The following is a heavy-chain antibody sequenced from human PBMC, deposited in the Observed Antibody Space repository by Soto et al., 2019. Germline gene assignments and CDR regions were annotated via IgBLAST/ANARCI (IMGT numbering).Heavy chain of an antibody. Sequence: EVQLVESGGGLVQPGGSLRLSCAASGFTVSSNYMSWVRQAPGKGLEWVSVIYSGGSTYYADSVKGRFTISRDNSKNTLYLQMNSLRAEDTAVYYCARGRYSYGYFRFDYWGQGNLVTVSS. J-gene: IGHJ4*02. CDR1: GFTVSSNY. D-gene: IGHD5-18*01. CDR2: IYSGGST. V-gene: IGHV3-66*01. CDR3: ARGRYSYGYFRFDY.